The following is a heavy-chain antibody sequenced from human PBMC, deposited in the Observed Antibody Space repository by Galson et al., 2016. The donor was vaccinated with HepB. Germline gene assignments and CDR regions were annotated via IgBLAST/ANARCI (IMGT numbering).Heavy chain of an antibody. D-gene: IGHD2-15*01. Sequence: LSLTCDVSGGFIYSSGYAWSWIRQPRGKGLEWVGHIHHSGPTYYNPSLKSRLTFAVARSKNQFSLKLTSMTATDTAVYYCARVRCRGGACFSWWRLHGFDVWGQGTIVTVST. J-gene: IGHJ3*01. CDR3: ARVRCRGGACFSWWRLHGFDV. CDR2: IHHSGPT. CDR1: GGFIYSSGYA. V-gene: IGHV4-30-2*01.